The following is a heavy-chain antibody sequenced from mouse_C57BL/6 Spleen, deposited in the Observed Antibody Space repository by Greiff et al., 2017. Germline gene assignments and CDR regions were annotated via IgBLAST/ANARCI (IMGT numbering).Heavy chain of an antibody. Sequence: VQLQQPGAELVRPGTSVKLSCKASGYTFTSYWMHWVKQRPGQGLEWIGVIDPSDSYTNYNQKFKGKATLTVDTSSSTAYMQLSSLTSEDSAVYYCATFYDGYYVNAMDYWGQGTSVTGSS. CDR2: IDPSDSYT. CDR1: GYTFTSYW. V-gene: IGHV1-59*01. CDR3: ATFYDGYYVNAMDY. J-gene: IGHJ4*01. D-gene: IGHD2-3*01.